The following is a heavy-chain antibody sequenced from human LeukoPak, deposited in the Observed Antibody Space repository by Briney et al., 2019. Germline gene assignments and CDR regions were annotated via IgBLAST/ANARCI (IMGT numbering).Heavy chain of an antibody. J-gene: IGHJ4*02. CDR2: IYYSGST. Sequence: SETLSLTCTVSGVSISSYDWSWIRQPPGKGLEWIGYIYYSGSTNYNPSLKSRVTISVDTSKNQFSLKLSSVTAADTAVYYCARRDGLRNYPNFDYWGQGTLVTVSS. D-gene: IGHD1-7*01. CDR1: GVSISSYD. CDR3: ARRDGLRNYPNFDY. V-gene: IGHV4-59*08.